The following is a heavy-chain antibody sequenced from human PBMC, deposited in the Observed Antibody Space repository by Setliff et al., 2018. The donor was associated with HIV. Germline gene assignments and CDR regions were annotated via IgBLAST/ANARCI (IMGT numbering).Heavy chain of an antibody. V-gene: IGHV4-34*01. CDR3: ARIEGYAYGSNWFDP. D-gene: IGHD3-16*01. CDR1: GGSFSGYY. J-gene: IGHJ5*02. CDR2: INHSGST. Sequence: PSETLSLTCAVYGGSFSGYYWSWIRQPPGKGLEWIGEINHSGSTNYNPSLKSRVTIAADTSENQLSLKLSSLTAADTAVYYCARIEGYAYGSNWFDPWGQGTLVTVSS.